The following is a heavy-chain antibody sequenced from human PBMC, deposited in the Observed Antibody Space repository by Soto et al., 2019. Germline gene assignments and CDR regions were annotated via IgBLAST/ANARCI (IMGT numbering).Heavy chain of an antibody. Sequence: QVQLVESGGGVVQPGRSLRLSCAASGFTFSSYAMHWVRQAPGKGLEWVAVISYDGSNKYSADSVKGRFTISRDNSKNPRYLQMNSLRAEDTAVYYWARASSGWYKDAFDIWGQGTMVTVSS. CDR3: ARASSGWYKDAFDI. CDR1: GFTFSSYA. J-gene: IGHJ3*02. D-gene: IGHD6-19*01. V-gene: IGHV3-30-3*01. CDR2: ISYDGSNK.